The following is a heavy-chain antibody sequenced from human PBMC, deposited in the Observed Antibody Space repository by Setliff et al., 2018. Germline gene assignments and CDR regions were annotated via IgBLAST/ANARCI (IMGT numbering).Heavy chain of an antibody. CDR2: INHSGSS. D-gene: IGHD2-2*01. V-gene: IGHV4-34*01. J-gene: IGHJ5*02. CDR1: GGSFSDYY. Sequence: SETLSLTCGASGGSFSDYYWSWIRQPPGKGLEWIGEINHSGSSRSNPSLKSRVITSVDTTQNQFSLKLTSVTAADTAVYYCARHGPQVPAGMNWFDPWGQGILVTVSS. CDR3: ARHGPQVPAGMNWFDP.